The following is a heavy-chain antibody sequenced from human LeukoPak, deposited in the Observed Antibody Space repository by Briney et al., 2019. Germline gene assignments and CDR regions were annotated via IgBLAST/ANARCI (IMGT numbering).Heavy chain of an antibody. CDR3: ARHPPYNWNHGFDP. V-gene: IGHV4-39*01. J-gene: IGHJ5*02. D-gene: IGHD1-14*01. Sequence: SETLSLTCTVSGGSISSYYWGWIRQPPGKGLEWIGSIYYSGSTYYNPSLKSRVTISVDTSKNQFSLKLSSVTAADTAAYCCARHPPYNWNHGFDPWGQGTLVTVSS. CDR2: IYYSGST. CDR1: GGSISSYY.